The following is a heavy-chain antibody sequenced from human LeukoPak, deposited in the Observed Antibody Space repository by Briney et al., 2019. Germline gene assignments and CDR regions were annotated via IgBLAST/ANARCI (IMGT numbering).Heavy chain of an antibody. CDR3: ARLWFGDYKRYGMDV. CDR2: INPSGGST. D-gene: IGHD3-10*01. V-gene: IGHV1-46*01. CDR1: GYTSTSYY. J-gene: IGHJ6*02. Sequence: ASVKVSCKASGYTSTSYYMNCVRQAPGQGLEWMGIINPSGGSTSYAQKFQGRVTMTRDTSTSTVYMELSSLRSEDTAVYYCARLWFGDYKRYGMDVWGQGTTVTVSS.